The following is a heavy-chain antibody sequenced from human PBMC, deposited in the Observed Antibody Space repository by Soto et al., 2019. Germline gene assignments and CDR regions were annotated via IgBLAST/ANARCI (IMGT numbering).Heavy chain of an antibody. CDR1: GASVSSSTYY. D-gene: IGHD3-3*01. J-gene: IGHJ4*02. CDR3: ARDRRPAIFGVVSGLGHFDY. V-gene: IGHV4-39*07. CDR2: VYNSGNT. Sequence: SETLSLTCTVSGASVSSSTYYWGWIRQPPGKGLEWIGNVYNSGNTYYNPSLKSRVIISLDRSKNQFSLKLSSVTAADTAVYYCARDRRPAIFGVVSGLGHFDYWGQGTLVTVSS.